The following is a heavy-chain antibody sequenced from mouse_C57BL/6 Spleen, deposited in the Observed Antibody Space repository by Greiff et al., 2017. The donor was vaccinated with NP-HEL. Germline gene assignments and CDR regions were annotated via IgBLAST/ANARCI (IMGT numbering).Heavy chain of an antibody. CDR3: TRGTGTPYAMDY. D-gene: IGHD4-1*01. J-gene: IGHJ4*01. CDR1: GFNIKDDY. Sequence: EVQLQQSGAELVRPGASVKLSCTASGFNIKDDYMHWVKQRPEQGLEWIGWLDPENGDTEYASKFQGKATITADTSSNPAYLQLSSLTSEDTAVYYCTRGTGTPYAMDYWGQGTSVTVSS. V-gene: IGHV14-4*01. CDR2: LDPENGDT.